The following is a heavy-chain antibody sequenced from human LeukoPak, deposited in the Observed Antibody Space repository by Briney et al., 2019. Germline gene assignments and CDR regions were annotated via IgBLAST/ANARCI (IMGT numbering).Heavy chain of an antibody. CDR1: GYTFTGYY. Sequence: GASVKVSCKASGYTFTGYYMHWVRQAPGQGLECMGYINPDNGDTNYAQKFQGRVTITRNTSISTAYMELSSLRSEDTAVYYCARGLLKLRFLFDPWGQGTLVTVSS. J-gene: IGHJ5*02. V-gene: IGHV1-2*02. CDR3: ARGLLKLRFLFDP. D-gene: IGHD3-3*01. CDR2: INPDNGDT.